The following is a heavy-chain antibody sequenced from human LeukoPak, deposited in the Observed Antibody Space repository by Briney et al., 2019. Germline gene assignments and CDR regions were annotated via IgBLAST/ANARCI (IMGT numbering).Heavy chain of an antibody. CDR1: GGSFSGYY. D-gene: IGHD3-9*01. CDR2: IYYSGST. Sequence: SETLSLTCAVYGGSFSGYYWSWIRQPPGKGLEWIGYIYYSGSTYYNPSLKSRVTISVDTSKNQFSLKLSSVTAADTAVYYCARGADILSNWYFDLWGRGTLVTVSS. V-gene: IGHV4-30-4*08. CDR3: ARGADILSNWYFDL. J-gene: IGHJ2*01.